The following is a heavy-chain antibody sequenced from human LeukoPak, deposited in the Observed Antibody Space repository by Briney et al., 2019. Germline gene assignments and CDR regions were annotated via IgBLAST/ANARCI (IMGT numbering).Heavy chain of an antibody. Sequence: PSETLSLTCAVYGGSFSGYYWSWIRQPPGKGLEWIGEINHSGSTNYNPSLKSRVTISVDTSKNQFSLKLSSVTAADTAVYYCVRQAARGFDYWGQGALVTVSS. J-gene: IGHJ4*02. CDR2: INHSGST. V-gene: IGHV4-34*01. D-gene: IGHD6-6*01. CDR1: GGSFSGYY. CDR3: VRQAARGFDY.